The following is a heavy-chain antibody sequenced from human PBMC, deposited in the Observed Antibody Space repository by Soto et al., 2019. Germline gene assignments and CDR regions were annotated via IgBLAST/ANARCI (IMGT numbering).Heavy chain of an antibody. CDR2: IPQDGVDG. CDR1: GFIFSMYS. CDR3: ARDHLILPAHDFFYGSDV. D-gene: IGHD2-21*02. J-gene: IGHJ6*01. V-gene: IGHV3-7*03. Sequence: GGSLRLSCEVSGFIFSMYSMSWVRQTPGKGLEWVAKIPQDGVDGHYADAVKGRFTISRDNGKNSLYLQTNNLRAEDTAVYYCARDHLILPAHDFFYGSDVWGGGHGHRLL.